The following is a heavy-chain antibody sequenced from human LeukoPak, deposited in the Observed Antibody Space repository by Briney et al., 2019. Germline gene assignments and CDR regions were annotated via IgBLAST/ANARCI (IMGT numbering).Heavy chain of an antibody. D-gene: IGHD4-17*01. CDR3: AHGDYEAFDI. CDR2: IYTSGST. CDR1: GGSISRYY. J-gene: IGHJ3*02. V-gene: IGHV4-4*07. Sequence: SETLSLTCTVSGGSISRYYWSWIRQPAGKGLEWIGRIYTSGSTNYNPSLKSRVTMSVDTSKNQFSLKLSSVTVADTAVYYCAHGDYEAFDIWGQGTMVTVSS.